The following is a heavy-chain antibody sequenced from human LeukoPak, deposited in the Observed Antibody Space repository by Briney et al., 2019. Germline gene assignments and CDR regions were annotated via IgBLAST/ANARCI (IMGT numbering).Heavy chain of an antibody. Sequence: ASVKVSCKASGYTFTSYHMHWVRQAPGQGLEWMGKINLSGGSTTYAQKFQGRVTMTRDTSTSAVYMELSSLRSEDTAVYYCARDYVDDIPMIKDYWGQGTLVTVSS. CDR2: INLSGGST. CDR3: ARDYVDDIPMIKDY. J-gene: IGHJ4*02. D-gene: IGHD2-8*01. CDR1: GYTFTSYH. V-gene: IGHV1-46*01.